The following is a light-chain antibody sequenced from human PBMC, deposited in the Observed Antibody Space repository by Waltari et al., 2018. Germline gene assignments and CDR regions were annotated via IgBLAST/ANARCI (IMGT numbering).Light chain of an antibody. CDR3: QQYETMGT. V-gene: IGKV1-5*03. Sequence: DIQMTQSPSTLSASVGDRVTIPCRASQSISNWLSWYQQKPGKAPKLLIYKASSLESGVPSRFSGSGSGTEFTLTISSLQPDDFATYFCQQYETMGTFGQGTKLETK. CDR1: QSISNW. CDR2: KAS. J-gene: IGKJ2*01.